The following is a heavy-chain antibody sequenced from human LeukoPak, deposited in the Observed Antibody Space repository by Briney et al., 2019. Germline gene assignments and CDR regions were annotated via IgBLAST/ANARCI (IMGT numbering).Heavy chain of an antibody. J-gene: IGHJ6*03. Sequence: GGSLRLSCGASGFTFDDYTMHWVRQAPGKGLEWVSLISWDGGSTYYADSVKGRFTISRDNSKNSLYLQMNSLRTEDTALYYCAKAGRVVPAYYYYMDVWGKGTTVTVSS. D-gene: IGHD2-2*01. V-gene: IGHV3-43*01. CDR3: AKAGRVVPAYYYYMDV. CDR1: GFTFDDYT. CDR2: ISWDGGST.